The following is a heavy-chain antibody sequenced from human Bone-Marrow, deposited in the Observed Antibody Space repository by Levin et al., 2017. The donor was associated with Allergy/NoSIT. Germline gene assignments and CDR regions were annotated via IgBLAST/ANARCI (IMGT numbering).Heavy chain of an antibody. D-gene: IGHD2-2*02. CDR3: ARDPAAAIVEYYFDY. Sequence: LSLTCAASGFPFSSYAMHWVRQAPGKGLEWVAVISYDGSNKYYADSVKGRFTISRDNSKNTLYLQMNSLRAEDTAVYYCARDPAAAIVEYYFDYWGQGTLVTVSS. CDR1: GFPFSSYA. V-gene: IGHV3-30-3*01. J-gene: IGHJ4*02. CDR2: ISYDGSNK.